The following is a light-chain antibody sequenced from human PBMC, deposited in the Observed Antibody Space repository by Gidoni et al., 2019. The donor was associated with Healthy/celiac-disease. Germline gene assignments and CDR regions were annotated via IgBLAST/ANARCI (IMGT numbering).Light chain of an antibody. Sequence: QSDLTQPRPVSGSPGQSVTISCTGTSSDVGGYNYVSWYQQHPSKAPKHMIYDVHKLPSGVPDRFSGSKSGNTASLTISGLQDEDEADYYCCSYAGSYTLVLGGGPKLTVL. J-gene: IGLJ2*01. CDR2: DVH. V-gene: IGLV2-11*01. CDR1: SSDVGGYNY. CDR3: CSYAGSYTLV.